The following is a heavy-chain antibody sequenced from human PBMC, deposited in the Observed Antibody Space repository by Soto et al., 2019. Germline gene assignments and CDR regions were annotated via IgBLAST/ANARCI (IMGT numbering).Heavy chain of an antibody. D-gene: IGHD3-22*01. CDR2: IYYSGNT. CDR1: DGSMKNYY. J-gene: IGHJ6*02. CDR3: ARLSEYYYDSSGYYRNYYGMDV. V-gene: IGHV4-59*08. Sequence: QVQLQESGPGLVKPSETLSLTCTVSDGSMKNYYWSWIRQPPGKGLQWIGYIYYSGNTNYNPALKTRVTISIDTSKNQFSLKLISVTAADTAVYYCARLSEYYYDSSGYYRNYYGMDVWCQGTTVTVSS.